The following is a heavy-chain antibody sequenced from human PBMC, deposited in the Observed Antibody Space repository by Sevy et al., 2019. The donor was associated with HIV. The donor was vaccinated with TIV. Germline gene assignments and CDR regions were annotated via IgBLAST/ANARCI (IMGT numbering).Heavy chain of an antibody. Sequence: ASVKVSFKAPGGTFSTYAINWVRQAPGQGLEWLGRLIPVFGTANYAQQFQDRVTITADESTTTAYMELSSLQSEDTAIYYCARSLGSGWATFDHWVQGTLVTVSS. V-gene: IGHV1-69*13. J-gene: IGHJ4*02. D-gene: IGHD6-19*01. CDR1: GGTFSTYA. CDR2: LIPVFGTA. CDR3: ARSLGSGWATFDH.